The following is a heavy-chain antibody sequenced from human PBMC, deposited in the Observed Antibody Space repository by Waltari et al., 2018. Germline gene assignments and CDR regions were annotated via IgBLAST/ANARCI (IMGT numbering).Heavy chain of an antibody. Sequence: QVQLVQSGAEVKKPGASVRVSCKTSGYTFIDYGIIWVRQAPGQGLEWMGWMNPDSGTTGSAQKFQGRVTMTRNKSARTAYMQLSSLGSEDTAVYYCARQKNSFDYWGQGTLVTVSS. V-gene: IGHV1-8*01. CDR2: MNPDSGTT. CDR3: ARQKNSFDY. J-gene: IGHJ4*02. CDR1: GYTFIDYG.